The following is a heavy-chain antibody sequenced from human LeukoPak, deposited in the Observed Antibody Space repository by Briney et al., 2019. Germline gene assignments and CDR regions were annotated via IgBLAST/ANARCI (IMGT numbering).Heavy chain of an antibody. CDR2: INHSGST. CDR1: GGSFSGYY. V-gene: IGHV4-34*01. J-gene: IGHJ6*03. D-gene: IGHD3-10*01. CDR3: ARRALYGSGRYYYYYMDV. Sequence: SETLSLTCAVYGGSFSGYYWSWIRQPPGKGLEWIGEINHSGSTNYNPSLKSRVTISVDTSKNQFSLKLSSVTAADTAVYYCARRALYGSGRYYYYYMDVWGKGTTVTVSS.